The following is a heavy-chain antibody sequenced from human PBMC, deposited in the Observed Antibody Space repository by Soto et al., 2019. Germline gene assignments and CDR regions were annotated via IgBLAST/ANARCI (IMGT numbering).Heavy chain of an antibody. Sequence: EVQLVESGGGLVQPGGSLRLSCAASGFTFSSYAMHWVRQAPGKGLEYVSVINGNGGNTDYARSVKGRFTISRDNSKNTLYLQMGSLRAEDMAVYYCARRIPFGYGMDVWGQGTTVTVSS. CDR1: GFTFSSYA. V-gene: IGHV3-64*01. J-gene: IGHJ6*02. D-gene: IGHD2-21*01. CDR3: ARRIPFGYGMDV. CDR2: INGNGGNT.